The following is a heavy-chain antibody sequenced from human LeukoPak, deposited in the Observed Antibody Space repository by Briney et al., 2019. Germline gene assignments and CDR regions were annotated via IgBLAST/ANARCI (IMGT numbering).Heavy chain of an antibody. V-gene: IGHV3-23*01. J-gene: IGHJ3*01. CDR1: GFAFSSYG. Sequence: HTGGTLRLSCAASGFAFSSYGMSWVRQAPGKGLEWVSAISGSGGSTYYADSVKGRFTISRDNSKNTLYLQMNSLRAEDTAVYYCARQVATKGEWAFDVWGQGTMVTVSS. CDR3: ARQVATKGEWAFDV. CDR2: ISGSGGST. D-gene: IGHD5-12*01.